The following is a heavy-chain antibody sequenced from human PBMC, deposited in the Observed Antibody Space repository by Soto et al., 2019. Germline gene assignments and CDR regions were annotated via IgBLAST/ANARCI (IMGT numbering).Heavy chain of an antibody. V-gene: IGHV4-39*01. CDR2: IYYSGST. Sequence: LSLTCTVSGGSISSSSYYWGWIRQPPGKGLEWIGSIYYSGSTYYNPSLKSRVTISVDTSKNQFSLKLSSVTAADTAVYYCATYSSSWYVVYWGKGTLVTVSS. D-gene: IGHD6-13*01. CDR3: ATYSSSWYVVY. CDR1: GGSISSSSYY. J-gene: IGHJ4*02.